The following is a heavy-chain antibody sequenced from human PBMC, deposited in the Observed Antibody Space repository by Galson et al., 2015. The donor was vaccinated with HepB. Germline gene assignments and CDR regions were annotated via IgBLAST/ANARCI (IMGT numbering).Heavy chain of an antibody. Sequence: SLRLSCAASGSAFKTSYMNWIRQAPGKGLEWLSYISVGSSYTLYSESVKGRFTISRDNFRNTIYLQMTNLRIDDTAVYYCAISGHCSGYSCAFDDWGRGTLVSVS. CDR2: ISVGSSYT. J-gene: IGHJ3*01. V-gene: IGHV3-11*06. D-gene: IGHD2-15*01. CDR1: GSAFKTSY. CDR3: AISGHCSGYSCAFDD.